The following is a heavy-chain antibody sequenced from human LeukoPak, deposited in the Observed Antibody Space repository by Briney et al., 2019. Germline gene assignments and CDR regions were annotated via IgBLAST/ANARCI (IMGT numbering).Heavy chain of an antibody. CDR2: ISSNGANT. D-gene: IGHD3-10*02. Sequence: GGSLRLSCAASGFTFSAYVMHWVRQAPGKGLEYVSGISSNGANTYYVDSVKGRFTISRDNAKNSLYLQMNSLRAEDTAVYYCAELGITMIGGVWGKGTTVTISS. J-gene: IGHJ6*04. CDR3: AELGITMIGGV. CDR1: GFTFSAYV. V-gene: IGHV3-64*02.